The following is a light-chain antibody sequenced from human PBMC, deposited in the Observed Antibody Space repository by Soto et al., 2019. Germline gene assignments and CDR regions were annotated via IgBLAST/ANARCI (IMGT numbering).Light chain of an antibody. CDR1: QTISNY. V-gene: IGKV1-17*02. CDR3: QQLNAYPLT. CDR2: GAS. Sequence: DIQMTQSPSSLSASVGDRVTITCRASQTISNYLNWYQQKPGKAPKLLIYGASSLQSGVPSRFSGSGSGTDFTLTISNLQPEDFATYYCQQLNAYPLTFGQGTRLEIK. J-gene: IGKJ5*01.